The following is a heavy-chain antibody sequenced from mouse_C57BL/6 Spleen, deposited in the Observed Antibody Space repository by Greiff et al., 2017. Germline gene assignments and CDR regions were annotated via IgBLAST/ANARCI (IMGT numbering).Heavy chain of an antibody. CDR2: IDPSDSAT. Sequence: QVQLQQPGAELVRPGSSVKLSCKASGYTFTSYWMHWVKQRPIQGLEWIGNIDPSDSATHYNQKFKDKATLTVDKSSSTAYMQLSSLTSEDSAVYYCARRPTGGYYCDYWGQGTTRTVSS. D-gene: IGHD1-1*02. CDR3: ARRPTGGYYCDY. J-gene: IGHJ2*01. CDR1: GYTFTSYW. V-gene: IGHV1-52*01.